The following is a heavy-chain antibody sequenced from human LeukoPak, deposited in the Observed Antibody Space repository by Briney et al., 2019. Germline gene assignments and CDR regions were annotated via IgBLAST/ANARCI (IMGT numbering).Heavy chain of an antibody. CDR3: ARVVYSGYDFRGAMDV. J-gene: IGHJ6*03. V-gene: IGHV4-59*01. CDR1: GGSFSAFF. D-gene: IGHD5-12*01. CDR2: IYYTGST. Sequence: PSETLSLTCAVSGGSFSAFFWRWIRQPPGKGLEWIGYIYYTGSTNHNPSLKSRVTISVDTSKNQFSLKLSSVTAADTAVYYCARVVYSGYDFRGAMDVWGKGTTVTVSS.